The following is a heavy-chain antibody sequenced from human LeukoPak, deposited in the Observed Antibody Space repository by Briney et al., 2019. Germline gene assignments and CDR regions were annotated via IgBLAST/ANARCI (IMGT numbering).Heavy chain of an antibody. J-gene: IGHJ3*02. CDR2: TNWDGGRT. Sequence: GGSLRLSCAASGFTFDDYAMSWVRQTPGKGLEWVSGTNWDGGRTGYADSVKGRFTISRDNAKNSLYLQMNSLRAEDTAVYYCARDHAYAFDIWGQGTLVTVSS. CDR3: ARDHAYAFDI. D-gene: IGHD2-2*01. V-gene: IGHV3-20*04. CDR1: GFTFDDYA.